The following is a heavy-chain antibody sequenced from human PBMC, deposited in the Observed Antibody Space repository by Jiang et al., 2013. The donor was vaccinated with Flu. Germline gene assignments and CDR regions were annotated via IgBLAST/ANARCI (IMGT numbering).Heavy chain of an antibody. D-gene: IGHD3-22*01. V-gene: IGHV1-2*02. J-gene: IGHJ4*01. CDR3: ARAYYYDSTAYYFDY. Sequence: KFQGRVTMTRDTSTSTAYMDLSRLRSDDTAVYYCARAYYYDSTAYYFDYWGHGTLVTVSS.